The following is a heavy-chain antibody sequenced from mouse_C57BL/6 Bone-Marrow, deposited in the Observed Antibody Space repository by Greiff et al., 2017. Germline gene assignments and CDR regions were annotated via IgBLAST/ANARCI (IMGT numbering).Heavy chain of an antibody. D-gene: IGHD6-1*01. CDR2: IWRGGST. V-gene: IGHV2-5*01. J-gene: IGHJ4*01. Sequence: QVQLQQSGPGLVQPSQSLSITCTVSGFSLTSYGVHWVRQSPGKGLEWLGVIWRGGSTDYNAAFMSRLSITKDNSKSQVFFKMNSLQADDTAIYYCAKERVVASYYYAMDYWGQGTSVTVSS. CDR3: AKERVVASYYYAMDY. CDR1: GFSLTSYG.